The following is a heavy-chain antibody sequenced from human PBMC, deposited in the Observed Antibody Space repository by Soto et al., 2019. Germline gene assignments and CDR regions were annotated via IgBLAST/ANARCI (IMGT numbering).Heavy chain of an antibody. V-gene: IGHV4-34*01. D-gene: IGHD6-19*01. J-gene: IGHJ4*02. CDR3: ARGLKPPPNSSGWYDYFDY. CDR1: GGSFSGYY. Sequence: SETLSLTCAVYGGSFSGYYWSWIRQPPGKGLEWLGEINHSGSTNYNPSLKSRVTISVDTSKNQFSLKLSSVTAADTAVYYCARGLKPPPNSSGWYDYFDYWGQGTLVTVSS. CDR2: INHSGST.